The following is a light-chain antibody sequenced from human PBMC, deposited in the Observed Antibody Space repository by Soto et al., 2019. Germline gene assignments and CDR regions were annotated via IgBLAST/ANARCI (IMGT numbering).Light chain of an antibody. J-gene: IGLJ2*01. V-gene: IGLV1-44*01. CDR2: DNN. Sequence: QPVLTQPPSASGTPGQRVTISCSGSTSNIGRNTVNWYQQVPGTAPKLLIYDNNQRPSGVPDRFSGSKSGTSASLAISGLQSEDEADYYCAAWDDSLNVLFGGGTK. CDR3: AAWDDSLNVL. CDR1: TSNIGRNT.